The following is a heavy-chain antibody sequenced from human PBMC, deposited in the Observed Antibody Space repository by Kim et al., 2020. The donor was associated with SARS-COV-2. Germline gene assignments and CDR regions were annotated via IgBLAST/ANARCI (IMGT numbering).Heavy chain of an antibody. Sequence: ASVKVSCKVSGYTLTELSMHWVRQAPGKGLEWMGGFDPEDGETIYAQKFQGRVTMTEDTSTDTAYMELSSLRSEDTAVYYCATAGSSYELPYYYYGMDVWGQGTTVTVSS. V-gene: IGHV1-24*01. CDR3: ATAGSSYELPYYYYGMDV. CDR2: FDPEDGET. CDR1: GYTLTELS. J-gene: IGHJ6*02. D-gene: IGHD3-16*01.